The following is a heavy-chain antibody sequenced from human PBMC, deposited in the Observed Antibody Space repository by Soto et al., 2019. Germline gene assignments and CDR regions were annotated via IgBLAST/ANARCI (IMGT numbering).Heavy chain of an antibody. CDR3: ARDLPVYYYGSGSYGRD. Sequence: GASVKVSCKASGYTFTGYYMHWVRQAPGQGLEWMGWINPNSGGTNYAQKFQGRVTMTRDTSISTAYMELSRLRSDDTAVYYCARDLPVYYYGSGSYGRDWGQGTLVTVSS. J-gene: IGHJ4*02. D-gene: IGHD3-10*01. CDR1: GYTFTGYY. V-gene: IGHV1-2*02. CDR2: INPNSGGT.